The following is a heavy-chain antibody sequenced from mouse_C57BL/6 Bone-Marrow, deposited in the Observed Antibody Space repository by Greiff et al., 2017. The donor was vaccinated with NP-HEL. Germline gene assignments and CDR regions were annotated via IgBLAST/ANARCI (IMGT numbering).Heavy chain of an antibody. CDR1: GYTFTSYW. Sequence: QVQLQQPGAELVKPGASVKLSCKASGYTFTSYWMHWVKQRPGQGLEWIGMIHPNSGSTNYNEKFKSKATLTVDKSSSTAYMQLSSLTSEDSAVYYCARWGLLWYFDVWGTGTTVTVSS. V-gene: IGHV1-64*01. J-gene: IGHJ1*03. D-gene: IGHD1-1*01. CDR2: IHPNSGST. CDR3: ARWGLLWYFDV.